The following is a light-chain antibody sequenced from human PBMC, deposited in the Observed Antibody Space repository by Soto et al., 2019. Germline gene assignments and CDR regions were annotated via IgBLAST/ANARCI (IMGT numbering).Light chain of an antibody. CDR1: QSVRND. CDR2: SAS. J-gene: IGKJ4*01. V-gene: IGKV3-11*01. CDR3: QQRTNWPPT. Sequence: EIVLTQSPATLSLSPGERATLSCRASQSVRNDLVWYHQKPGQAPRVLIYSASNRATGIPARFSGSGSGTDFTLTISSLEPEDFAFYYCQQRTNWPPTFVGGTKVEMK.